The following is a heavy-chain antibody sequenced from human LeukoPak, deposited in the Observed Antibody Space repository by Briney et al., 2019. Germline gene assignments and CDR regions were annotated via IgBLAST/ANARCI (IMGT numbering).Heavy chain of an antibody. CDR1: GYSISSRYY. CDR3: ARLERTGIAARPAAFDI. J-gene: IGHJ3*02. V-gene: IGHV4-38-2*01. Sequence: PSETLSLTCALSGYSISSRYYWGWIRQPPGKGLEWIGSIYHSGTTYYNPSLKSRVTISVDTSKNHFSLELSSVTAADTAVYYCARLERTGIAARPAAFDIWGQGTMVTVSS. D-gene: IGHD6-6*01. CDR2: IYHSGTT.